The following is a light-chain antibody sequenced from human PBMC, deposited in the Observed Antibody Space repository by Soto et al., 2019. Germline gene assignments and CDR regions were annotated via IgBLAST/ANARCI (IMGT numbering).Light chain of an antibody. Sequence: EIALTQSPGTLSLSPGERATLSCRASQSVTANYLAWYQQRPGQAPRLLIYAASIGATGVPDRFSGSWSGTDITLTISRLEPEDFAVYYCLQYGVPLWTFGQGTTVEIK. CDR3: LQYGVPLWT. CDR1: QSVTANY. CDR2: AAS. J-gene: IGKJ1*01. V-gene: IGKV3-20*01.